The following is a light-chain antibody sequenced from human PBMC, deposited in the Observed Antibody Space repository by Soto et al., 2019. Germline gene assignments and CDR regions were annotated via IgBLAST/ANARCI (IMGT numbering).Light chain of an antibody. CDR3: QQFNTYPIT. CDR1: QDIRGA. CDR2: DVS. J-gene: IGKJ5*01. V-gene: IGKV1-13*02. Sequence: AIQLTQSPSSLSASVGDRVTITCRASQDIRGALAWYQQKPGKAPKFLIFDVSTLQSGVPSRFSGSGSWTDFTLTISSLQPEDFGTYYCQQFNTYPITFGQGTRLEIK.